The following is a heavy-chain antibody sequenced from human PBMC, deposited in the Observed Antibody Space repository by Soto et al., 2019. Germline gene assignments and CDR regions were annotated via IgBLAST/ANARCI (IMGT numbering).Heavy chain of an antibody. J-gene: IGHJ5*02. V-gene: IGHV1-18*01. CDR1: RYTFTSYG. CDR3: ARESGLWFDP. D-gene: IGHD3-10*01. CDR2: ISAYNGNT. Sequence: ASVNGSCKASRYTFTSYGISWVWQATRQRLEWMGWISAYNGNTNYAQKLQGRVTMTTDTSTSTAYMELRSLRSDDTAVYYCARESGLWFDPWGQGTLVTFSS.